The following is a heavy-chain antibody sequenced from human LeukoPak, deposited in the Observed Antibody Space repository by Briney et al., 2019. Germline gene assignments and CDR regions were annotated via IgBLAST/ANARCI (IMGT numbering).Heavy chain of an antibody. CDR3: ARTEYGYSYGPYYFDY. CDR2: IYYSGST. Sequence: SETLSLTCTVSGGSISSYYWSWIRQPPGKGLEWIGYIYYSGSTNYNPSLKSRVTISVDTPKNQFSLKLSSVTAADTAVYYCARTEYGYSYGPYYFDYWGQGTLVTVPS. D-gene: IGHD5-18*01. CDR1: GGSISSYY. J-gene: IGHJ4*02. V-gene: IGHV4-59*08.